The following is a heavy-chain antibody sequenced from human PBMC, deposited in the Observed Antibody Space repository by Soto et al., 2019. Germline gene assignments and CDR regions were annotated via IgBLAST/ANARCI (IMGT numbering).Heavy chain of an antibody. J-gene: IGHJ4*02. CDR2: IYPGDSET. D-gene: IGHD3-16*01. Sequence: GESLKISCKGSGYTFSTYWIAWVRQMSGKGLEGMGIIYPGDSETRYSPSFNGQVTISVDKSLTTAYLQWASLRASDTAMYYCAICGPNDHACDYWGQRTLVTVSS. CDR3: AICGPNDHACDY. CDR1: GYTFSTYW. V-gene: IGHV5-51*01.